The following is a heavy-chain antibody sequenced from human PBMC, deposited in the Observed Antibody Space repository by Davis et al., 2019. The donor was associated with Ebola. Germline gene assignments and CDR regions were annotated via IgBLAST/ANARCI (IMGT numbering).Heavy chain of an antibody. V-gene: IGHV1-69*13. Sequence: SVKVSCKASGGTFSSYAISWVRQAPGQGLEWMGGIIPIFGTANYAQKFQGRVTITADESTSTAYMELSSLRSDDTAVYYCARVPRFLEWLFGEIFDYWGQGTLVTVSS. CDR2: IIPIFGTA. J-gene: IGHJ4*02. D-gene: IGHD3-3*01. CDR3: ARVPRFLEWLFGEIFDY. CDR1: GGTFSSYA.